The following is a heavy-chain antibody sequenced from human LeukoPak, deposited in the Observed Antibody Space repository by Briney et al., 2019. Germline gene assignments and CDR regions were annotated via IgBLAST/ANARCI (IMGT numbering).Heavy chain of an antibody. D-gene: IGHD3-22*01. V-gene: IGHV4-34*01. CDR3: ARGQESYYYDSSGYYGY. CDR2: INHSGST. CDR1: GGSFSGYY. J-gene: IGHJ4*02. Sequence: SETLSLTCAVYGGSFSGYYWSWIRQPPGKGLEWIGEINHSGSTNYNPSLKSRVTISVDTSKNQFPLKLSSVTAADTAVYYCARGQESYYYDSSGYYGYWGQGTLVTVSS.